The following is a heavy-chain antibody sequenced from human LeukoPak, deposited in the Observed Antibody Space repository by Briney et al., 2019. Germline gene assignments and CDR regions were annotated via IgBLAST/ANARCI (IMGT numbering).Heavy chain of an antibody. CDR2: IYYSGST. CDR3: ARTVVLMVYARARWFDP. J-gene: IGHJ5*02. D-gene: IGHD2-8*01. Sequence: SETLSLTCTVSGGSISSHYWGWIRQPPGKGLEWIGYIYYSGSTNYSPSLKSRVTISVDTSKNQFSLKLSSVTAADTAVYYCARTVVLMVYARARWFDPWGQGTLVTVSS. CDR1: GGSISSHY. V-gene: IGHV4-59*11.